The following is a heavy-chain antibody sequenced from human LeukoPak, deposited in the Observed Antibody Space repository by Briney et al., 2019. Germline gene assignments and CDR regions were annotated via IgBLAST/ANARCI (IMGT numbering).Heavy chain of an antibody. J-gene: IGHJ4*02. CDR2: IYYSGST. CDR1: GGSISSGGYN. CDR3: ARGRRHYYDSSGLFDY. V-gene: IGHV4-31*03. Sequence: SETLSLTCTVSGGSISSGGYNWSWIRQHPGKGLEWIGYIYYSGSTYYNPSLKSRVTISVDTSKNQFSLKLSSVTAADTAVYYCARGRRHYYDSSGLFDYWGQGTLVTVSS. D-gene: IGHD3-22*01.